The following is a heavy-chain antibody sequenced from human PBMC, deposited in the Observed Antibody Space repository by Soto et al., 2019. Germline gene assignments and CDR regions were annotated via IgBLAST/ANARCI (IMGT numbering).Heavy chain of an antibody. Sequence: QVQLQESGPGLVKPSETLSLTCTVSGGSISSYYWSWIRQPPGKGLEWIGYIYYSGSTNYNPSLKSRVTISVDTSKNQFSLNLSSVTAADTAVYYCARHGIYCSGGSCSYFDYWGQGTLVTVSS. D-gene: IGHD2-15*01. CDR1: GGSISSYY. V-gene: IGHV4-59*08. J-gene: IGHJ4*02. CDR2: IYYSGST. CDR3: ARHGIYCSGGSCSYFDY.